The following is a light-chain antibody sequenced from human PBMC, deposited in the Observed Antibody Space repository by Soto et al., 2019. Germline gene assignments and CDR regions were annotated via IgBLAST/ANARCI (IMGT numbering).Light chain of an antibody. J-gene: IGLJ2*01. CDR1: SSNIGSNY. CDR2: RNN. V-gene: IGLV1-47*01. CDR3: AAWDDSLSGVV. Sequence: QSALTQPPSASGTPGQRVTISCSGSSSNIGSNYVYWYQQLPGTVPQLLIYRNNEWPSGVPDRFSGSKSGTSASLAISGLRSEDEADYYCAAWDDSLSGVVFGGGTKLTVL.